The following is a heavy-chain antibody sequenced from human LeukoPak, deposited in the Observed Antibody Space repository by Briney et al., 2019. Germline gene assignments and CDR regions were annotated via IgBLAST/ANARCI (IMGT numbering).Heavy chain of an antibody. J-gene: IGHJ5*02. CDR2: IYYSGST. Sequence: PSETLSLTCTVSGGSISSSSYYWGWIRQPPGKGLEWIGSIYYSGSTYYNPSLKSRVTISVDKSKNQFSLKLSSVTAADTAVYYGARHGRAARPGCNWFDPWGQGTLVTVSS. V-gene: IGHV4-39*01. CDR1: GGSISSSSYY. CDR3: ARHGRAARPGCNWFDP. D-gene: IGHD6-6*01.